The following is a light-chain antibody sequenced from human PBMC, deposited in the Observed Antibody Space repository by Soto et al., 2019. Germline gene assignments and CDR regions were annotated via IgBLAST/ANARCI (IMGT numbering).Light chain of an antibody. CDR2: KAS. V-gene: IGKV1-12*01. CDR3: HQANSFPRT. Sequence: DTLMTQSPSSVSASIGDRVILTCRASRDISTWLAWYQQKPGQAPKLLISKASNLQSGVPSRFSGSGSGREFTLIISPLQPDDFATYFCHQANSFPRTFGQGTKVDIK. CDR1: RDISTW. J-gene: IGKJ1*01.